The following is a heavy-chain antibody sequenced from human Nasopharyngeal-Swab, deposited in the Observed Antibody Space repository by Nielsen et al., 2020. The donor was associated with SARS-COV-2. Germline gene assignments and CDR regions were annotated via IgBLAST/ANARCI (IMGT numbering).Heavy chain of an antibody. D-gene: IGHD5-18*01. J-gene: IGHJ4*02. CDR2: ISAYNGNT. CDR1: GYTFTSYG. CDR3: ARDGVGSGYSSDPPFDY. V-gene: IGHV1-18*01. Sequence: ASVKVSCKASGYTFTSYGISWVRQAPGQALEWMGWISAYNGNTNYAQKLQGRVTMTTDTSTSTAYMELRSLRSDDTAVYYCARDGVGSGYSSDPPFDYWGQGTLVTVSS.